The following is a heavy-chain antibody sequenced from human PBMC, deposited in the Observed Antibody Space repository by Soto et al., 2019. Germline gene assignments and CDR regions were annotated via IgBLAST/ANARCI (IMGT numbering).Heavy chain of an antibody. CDR1: GGSINNNYYY. D-gene: IGHD3-22*01. CDR3: ARDFFYSSDYTTNWFDP. CDR2: VSFTGTT. Sequence: SETLSLTCSVSGGSINNNYYYWGWVRQPPGKGLEWIGSVSFTGTTYYSPSLKSRVTTSIDTSKNQFSLKLTSVTAADAALYYWARDFFYSSDYTTNWFDPWGQGTLVTVAS. J-gene: IGHJ5*02. V-gene: IGHV4-39*01.